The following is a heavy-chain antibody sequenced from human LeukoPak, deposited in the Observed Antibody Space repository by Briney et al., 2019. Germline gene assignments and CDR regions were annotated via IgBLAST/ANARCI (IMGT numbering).Heavy chain of an antibody. CDR2: IYWDDDK. J-gene: IGHJ4*02. V-gene: IGHV2-5*02. Sequence: SGPTLVQPTQTLTLTCTFSGFSLRTSGGGVGWIRQPPGKALEWLSLIYWDDDKRYSPSLKSRLTITKDTSKNQVVLTMTNMDPVDTATYYCAHFSPLTGPDYWGQGTLVTVSS. CDR1: GFSLRTSGGG. D-gene: IGHD3-9*01. CDR3: AHFSPLTGPDY.